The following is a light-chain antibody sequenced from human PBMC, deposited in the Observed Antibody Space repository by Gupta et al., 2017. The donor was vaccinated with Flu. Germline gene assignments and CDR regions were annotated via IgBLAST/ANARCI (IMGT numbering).Light chain of an antibody. CDR2: GNS. Sequence: QSVLTQPPSVSGAPGQSVTISCPGSSPNIGAGYDVQWYQQLPGTAPKLLIYGNSNRPSGVPDRFSGSKSGTSASLAITGLQAEDEADYYCQSYDSSLSGFYVFGTGTKVTVL. CDR3: QSYDSSLSGFYV. CDR1: SPNIGAGYD. J-gene: IGLJ1*01. V-gene: IGLV1-40*01.